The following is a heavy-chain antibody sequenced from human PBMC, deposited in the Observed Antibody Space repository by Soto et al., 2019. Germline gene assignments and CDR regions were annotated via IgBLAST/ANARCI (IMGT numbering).Heavy chain of an antibody. CDR2: IIPIFGIG. CDR1: GGTFNRYA. V-gene: IGHV1-69*01. J-gene: IGHJ6*02. D-gene: IGHD3-3*01. CDR3: ARSAITLFGVVSIPPHYYSEVDV. Sequence: QVQLVQSGAEVKKPESSVKVSCKASGGTFNRYAISWVRQAPGQGLEWMGGIIPIFGIGNDAQRFHGRVTITADESTGTAYMELSSQRSEDTGVDYCARSAITLFGVVSIPPHYYSEVDVWGQGTTVTVSS.